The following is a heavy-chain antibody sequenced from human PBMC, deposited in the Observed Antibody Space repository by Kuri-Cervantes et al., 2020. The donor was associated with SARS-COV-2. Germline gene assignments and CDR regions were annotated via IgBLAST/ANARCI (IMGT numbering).Heavy chain of an antibody. CDR1: GFSRSHARMG. CDR3: ARMIFGEVISYGMDV. Sequence: SGPTLVQLPELLTLTCTVSGFSRSHARMGVSWIRQPPGKSLEWLAHIFSDDEKSYSTPLQSRLTISNETSKSQVVLTITNMDPLDTATYYCARMIFGEVISYGMDVWGQGTTVTVSS. D-gene: IGHD3-3*01. CDR2: IFSDDEK. J-gene: IGHJ6*02. V-gene: IGHV2-26*01.